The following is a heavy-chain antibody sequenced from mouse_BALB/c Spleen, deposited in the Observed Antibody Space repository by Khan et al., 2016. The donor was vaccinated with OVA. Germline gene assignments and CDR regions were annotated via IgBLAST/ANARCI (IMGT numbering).Heavy chain of an antibody. Sequence: QVQLKQSGPGLVQPSQSLSITCTVSGFSLTSYGVPWVRQSPGKGLEWLGVIWSGGSTDYNSAFISRLTISKDTSKSQVFFKMNSLQANDTAIYYCARTYVSDGNYGDYLTMDYWGQGTSVTVSS. CDR1: GFSLTSYG. J-gene: IGHJ4*01. CDR3: ARTYVSDGNYGDYLTMDY. D-gene: IGHD2-1*01. V-gene: IGHV2-2*02. CDR2: IWSGGST.